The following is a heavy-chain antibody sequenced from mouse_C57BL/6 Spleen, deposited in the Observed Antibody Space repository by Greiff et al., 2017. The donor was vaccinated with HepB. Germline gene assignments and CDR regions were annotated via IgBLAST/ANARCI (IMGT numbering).Heavy chain of an antibody. CDR3: ARDNYGSSYEYFDY. CDR2: ISDGGSYT. Sequence: EVKVVESGGGLVKPGGSLKLSCAASGFTFSSYAMSWVRQTPEKRLEWVATISDGGSYTYYPDNVKGRFTISRDNAKNNLYLQMSHLKSEDTAMYYCARDNYGSSYEYFDYWGQGTTLTVSS. J-gene: IGHJ2*01. D-gene: IGHD1-1*01. CDR1: GFTFSSYA. V-gene: IGHV5-4*01.